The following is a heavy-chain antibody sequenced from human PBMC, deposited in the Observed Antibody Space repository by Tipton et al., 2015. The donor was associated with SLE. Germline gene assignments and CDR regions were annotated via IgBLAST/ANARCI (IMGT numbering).Heavy chain of an antibody. CDR2: IYYTGST. V-gene: IGHV4-39*07. D-gene: IGHD6-25*01. J-gene: IGHJ2*01. CDR3: VRGRAAPYWYFDL. CDR1: GGFISSSSYS. Sequence: TLSLTCTVSGGFISSSSYSWAWIRQPPGKGLDRIGHIYYTGSTYYNPSLESRVTISVDTSKNQWSLKLTSVTAADTAVYYCVRGRAAPYWYFDLWGRGTLVTVSS.